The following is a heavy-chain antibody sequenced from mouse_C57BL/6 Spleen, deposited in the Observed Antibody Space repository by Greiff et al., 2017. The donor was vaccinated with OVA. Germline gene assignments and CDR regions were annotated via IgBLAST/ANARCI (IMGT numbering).Heavy chain of an antibody. J-gene: IGHJ2*01. D-gene: IGHD4-1*01. CDR1: GYTFTSYG. V-gene: IGHV1-81*01. CDR2: IYPRSGNT. CDR3: ARETGTGY. Sequence: VHLQQSGAELARPGASVKLSCKASGYTFTSYGISWVKQRTGQGLEWIGEIYPRSGNTYYNEKFKGKATLTADKSSSTAYMELRSLTSEDSAVYFCARETGTGYWGQGTTLTVSS.